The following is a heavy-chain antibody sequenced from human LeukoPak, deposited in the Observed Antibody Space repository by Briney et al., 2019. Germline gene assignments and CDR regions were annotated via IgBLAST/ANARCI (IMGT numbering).Heavy chain of an antibody. D-gene: IGHD3-10*01. CDR3: ARDRPVRGDHFDY. J-gene: IGHJ4*02. Sequence: GGSLRLSCAASGFTLSSYWMHWVRQAPGKGLVWVSRINSDGSSTSYADSVKGRFTISRDNAKNTLYLQMNSLRAEDTAVYYCARDRPVRGDHFDYWGQGTLVTVSS. CDR2: INSDGSST. CDR1: GFTLSSYW. V-gene: IGHV3-74*01.